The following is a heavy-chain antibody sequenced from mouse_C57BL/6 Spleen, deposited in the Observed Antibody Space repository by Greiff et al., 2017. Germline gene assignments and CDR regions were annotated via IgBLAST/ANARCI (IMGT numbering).Heavy chain of an antibody. CDR3: ARGLGPYVDY. CDR2: INPSNGDT. V-gene: IGHV1-53*01. Sequence: QVQLQQPGTELVKPGASVKLSCKASGYTFTSYWMHWVKQRPGQGLEWIGNINPSNGDTNYNGKFKGKATLTADKSSSTAYMQLSSLTSEDSAVYCCARGLGPYVDYWGQGTTLTVSS. D-gene: IGHD4-1*01. J-gene: IGHJ2*01. CDR1: GYTFTSYW.